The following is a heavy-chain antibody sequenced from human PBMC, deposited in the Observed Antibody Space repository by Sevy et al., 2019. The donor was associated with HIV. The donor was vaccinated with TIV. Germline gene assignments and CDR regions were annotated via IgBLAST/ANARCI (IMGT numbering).Heavy chain of an antibody. Sequence: GGSLRLSCAASGFSLSSYGMHWVRQAPGKGLESVALIWYDGTNKYYADSVKGRFTISRDNSKNTLYLQMNSLRAEDTAVYYCASGAYYYASRSQNFDYWGPGALVTVSS. CDR1: GFSLSSYG. V-gene: IGHV3-33*01. CDR3: ASGAYYYASRSQNFDY. D-gene: IGHD3-10*01. J-gene: IGHJ4*02. CDR2: IWYDGTNK.